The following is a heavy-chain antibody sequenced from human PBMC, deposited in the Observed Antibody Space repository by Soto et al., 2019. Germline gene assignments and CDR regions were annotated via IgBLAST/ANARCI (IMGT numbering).Heavy chain of an antibody. CDR1: GGSISSGGYY. J-gene: IGHJ5*02. D-gene: IGHD2-15*01. Sequence: SETLSLTCTVSGGSISSGGYYWSWIRQHPGKGLEWIGYIYYSGSTYYNPSLKSRVTISVDTSKNQFSLKLSSVTAADTAVYYCARAIVVVVAADNWFDPWGQGTLVTVSS. CDR2: IYYSGST. CDR3: ARAIVVVVAADNWFDP. V-gene: IGHV4-31*03.